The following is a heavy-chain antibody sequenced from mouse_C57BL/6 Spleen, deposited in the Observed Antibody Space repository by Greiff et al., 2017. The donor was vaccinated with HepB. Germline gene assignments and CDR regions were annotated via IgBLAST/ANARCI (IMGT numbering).Heavy chain of an antibody. CDR1: GYSITSGYY. Sequence: EVQLQESGPGLVKPSQSLSLTCSVTGYSITSGYYWNWIRQFPGNKLEWMGYISYDGSNNYNPSLKNRISITRDTSKNQFFLKLNSVTTEDTATYYCAAGYDYDVFAYWGQGTLVTVSA. J-gene: IGHJ3*01. CDR2: ISYDGSN. CDR3: AAGYDYDVFAY. D-gene: IGHD2-4*01. V-gene: IGHV3-6*01.